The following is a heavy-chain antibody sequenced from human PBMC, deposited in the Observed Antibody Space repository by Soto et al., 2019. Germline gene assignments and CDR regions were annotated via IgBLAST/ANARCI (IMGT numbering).Heavy chain of an antibody. CDR1: GYSFTSYW. D-gene: IGHD6-19*01. J-gene: IGHJ4*02. Sequence: PGESLKISCKGSGYSFTSYWIGWVRQMPGKGLEWMGIIYPGDSDTRYSPSFQGQVTISADKSISTAYLQWSSLKASDTAMYYCARSAKHHSSGWYLDYFDYWGQGTLVTVSS. V-gene: IGHV5-51*01. CDR3: ARSAKHHSSGWYLDYFDY. CDR2: IYPGDSDT.